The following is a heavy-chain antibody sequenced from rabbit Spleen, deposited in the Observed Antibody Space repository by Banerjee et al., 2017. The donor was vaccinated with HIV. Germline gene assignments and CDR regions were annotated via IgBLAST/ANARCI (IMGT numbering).Heavy chain of an antibody. D-gene: IGHD6-1*01. V-gene: IGHV1S7*01. CDR3: ARGPPYAGYAGYGYVYLNL. J-gene: IGHJ4*01. Sequence: QLKESGGGLVQPGGSLKVCCIASGFDFSAYYMSWVRQAPGKGLVWIVSFDPVFCSTDYACCLNCQFPISIHNAQNTLYLQLNSLTAADTATYFCARGPPYAGYAGYGYVYLNLWGPGTLVTVS. CDR1: GFDFSAYY. CDR2: FDPVFCST.